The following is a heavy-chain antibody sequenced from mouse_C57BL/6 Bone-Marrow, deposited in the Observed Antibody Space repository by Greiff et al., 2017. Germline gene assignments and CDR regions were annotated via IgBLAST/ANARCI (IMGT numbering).Heavy chain of an antibody. CDR3: ARWYYGSSYFDY. CDR1: GYAFSSSW. Sequence: QVQLQQSGPELVKPGASVKISCKASGYAFSSSWMHWVKQRPGKGLEWIGRIYPGDGDTNYNGKFKGKATLTADKSSSTAYMQLSSLTSEDSAVYFGARWYYGSSYFDYWGQGTTLTVSS. D-gene: IGHD1-1*01. J-gene: IGHJ2*01. CDR2: IYPGDGDT. V-gene: IGHV1-82*01.